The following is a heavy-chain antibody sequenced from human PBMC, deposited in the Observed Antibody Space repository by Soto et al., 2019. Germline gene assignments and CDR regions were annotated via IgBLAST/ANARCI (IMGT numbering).Heavy chain of an antibody. V-gene: IGHV4-38-2*01. CDR2: IFHSGST. D-gene: IGHD2-15*01. Sequence: SETLSLTCAVSAYSISSGYYWGWIRQPPGKGLEWIGSIFHSGSTYYNPSLKSRVTISVHTSKNQFSLKLSSVTAADTAVYYWVRLAYWSGGSCFWAGGSTPFAYWGQGTLVTVSS. CDR3: VRLAYWSGGSCFWAGGSTPFAY. J-gene: IGHJ4*02. CDR1: AYSISSGYY.